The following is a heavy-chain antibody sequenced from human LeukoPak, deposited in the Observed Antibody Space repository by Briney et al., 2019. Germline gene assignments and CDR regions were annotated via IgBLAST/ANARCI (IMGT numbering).Heavy chain of an antibody. J-gene: IGHJ4*02. Sequence: SETLSLTRTVSGGSIRRSNYYWGWIRQPPGKGLEWIGSIYYSGSAYYNPSLKSRVTISADTSKNQFSLKLSSVTAADTAVYYCATTFGRTYYYDSSGIGNWGQGTLVTVSS. D-gene: IGHD3-22*01. CDR3: ATTFGRTYYYDSSGIGN. V-gene: IGHV4-39*01. CDR2: IYYSGSA. CDR1: GGSIRRSNYY.